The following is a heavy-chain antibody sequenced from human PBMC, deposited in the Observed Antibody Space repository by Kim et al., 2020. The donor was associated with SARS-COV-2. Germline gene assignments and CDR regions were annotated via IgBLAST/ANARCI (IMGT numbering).Heavy chain of an antibody. Sequence: SVKGRFTVSRDNSKNSLYLQMNSLRTEDTALYYCAKDMLPFNNDGAYMDVWGQGTTVTVSS. J-gene: IGHJ6*02. CDR3: AKDMLPFNNDGAYMDV. V-gene: IGHV3-43*01. D-gene: IGHD1-1*01.